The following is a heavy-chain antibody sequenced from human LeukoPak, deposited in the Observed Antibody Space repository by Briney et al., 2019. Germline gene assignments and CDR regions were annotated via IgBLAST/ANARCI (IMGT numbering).Heavy chain of an antibody. CDR3: RSYDFRSGYYMREGYYFDY. CDR1: GSTFSDYY. D-gene: IGHD3-3*01. CDR2: ISSSGSTI. Sequence: GGSLRLSCAASGSTFSDYYMSWIRQAPGKGLEWVSYISSSGSTIYYADSVKGRFTISRDNAKNSLYLQMNSLRAEDTAVYYCRSYDFRSGYYMREGYYFDYWGQGTLVTVSS. J-gene: IGHJ4*02. V-gene: IGHV3-11*01.